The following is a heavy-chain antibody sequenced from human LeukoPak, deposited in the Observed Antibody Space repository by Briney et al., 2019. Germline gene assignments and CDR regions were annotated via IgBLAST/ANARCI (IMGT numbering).Heavy chain of an antibody. CDR1: GGSISSSSYY. CDR3: ARYSWDEYYFDY. D-gene: IGHD2-15*01. V-gene: IGHV4-39*07. Sequence: SETLSLTCTVSGGSISSSSYYWGWIRQPPGRGLEWIGSIYYSGSTYYNPSLKSRVTISVDTSKNQFSLKLSSVTAADTAVYYCARYSWDEYYFDYWGQGTLVTVSS. CDR2: IYYSGST. J-gene: IGHJ4*02.